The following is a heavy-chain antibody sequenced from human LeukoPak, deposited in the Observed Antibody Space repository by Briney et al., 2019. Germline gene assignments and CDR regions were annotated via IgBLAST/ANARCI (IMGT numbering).Heavy chain of an antibody. D-gene: IGHD2-15*01. Sequence: GGSLRLSCAASGFTFSSYAMSWVRQAPGKGLEWVSAISGSGGSTYYADSVKGRFIISRDNSKNTLYLQMNSLRAEDTAVYYCAKVSGGGSPVGYFQHWGQGTLVTVSS. CDR1: GFTFSSYA. J-gene: IGHJ1*01. V-gene: IGHV3-23*01. CDR2: ISGSGGST. CDR3: AKVSGGGSPVGYFQH.